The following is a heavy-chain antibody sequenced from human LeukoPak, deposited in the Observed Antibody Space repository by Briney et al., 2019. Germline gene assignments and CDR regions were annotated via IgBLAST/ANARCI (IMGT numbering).Heavy chain of an antibody. CDR2: IIGSGGST. CDR3: ARGYNWNYQNAFDI. CDR1: GFTFTTYD. Sequence: GGSLRLSCAASGFTFTTYDMSWVRQAPGKGLEWVSAIIGSGGSTYYADSVKGRFTISRDNAKNSLYLQMNSLRAEDTALYYCARGYNWNYQNAFDIWGQGTTVTVSS. J-gene: IGHJ3*02. D-gene: IGHD1-7*01. V-gene: IGHV3-23*01.